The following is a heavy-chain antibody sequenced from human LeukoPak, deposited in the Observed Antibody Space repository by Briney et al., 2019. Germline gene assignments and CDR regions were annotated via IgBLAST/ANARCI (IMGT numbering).Heavy chain of an antibody. CDR3: ARSGNNFDY. Sequence: PGGSLRLSCAASGFAFSNYYMSWIRQAPGKGLEWVSHISPDSTSTDFADSVKGRFTISRDDAKNSLYLQMNSLRAEDTAVYYCARSGNNFDYWGQGTLVTVSS. CDR2: ISPDSTST. J-gene: IGHJ4*02. V-gene: IGHV3-11*06. CDR1: GFAFSNYY. D-gene: IGHD1/OR15-1a*01.